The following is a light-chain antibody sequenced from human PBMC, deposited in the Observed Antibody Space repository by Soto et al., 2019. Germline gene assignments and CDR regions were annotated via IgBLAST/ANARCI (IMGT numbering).Light chain of an antibody. CDR3: QQYGSSSWT. CDR1: QSVSSSY. J-gene: IGKJ1*01. V-gene: IGKV3-20*01. Sequence: EIVLTQSPGTLSLSPGERATLSCRASQSVSSSYLAWYQQKPGQAPRLLIYGTSSRATAIADRFSGSGSGTDFNLTISRMEPEDFAVYYCQQYGSSSWTFGQGTKVEIK. CDR2: GTS.